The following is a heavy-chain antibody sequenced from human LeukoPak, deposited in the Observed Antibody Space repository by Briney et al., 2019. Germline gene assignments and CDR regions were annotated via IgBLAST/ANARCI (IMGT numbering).Heavy chain of an antibody. V-gene: IGHV3-7*03. Sequence: GGSLRLSCAASGFTLSNYWMSWVRQAPGRGLEWVANINPDESEKYYEDSVKGRFTISRDNADNSLYLHMNTLRAKDTAVYYCARFRTVAGNPLDYWGQGTLVTASS. CDR3: ARFRTVAGNPLDY. J-gene: IGHJ4*02. CDR1: GFTLSNYW. D-gene: IGHD6-19*01. CDR2: INPDESEK.